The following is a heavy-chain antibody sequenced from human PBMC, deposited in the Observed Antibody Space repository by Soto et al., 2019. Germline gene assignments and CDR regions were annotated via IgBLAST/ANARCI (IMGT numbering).Heavy chain of an antibody. V-gene: IGHV3-11*01. J-gene: IGHJ6*02. CDR3: ARDQEGSGSHWLGYNYYAMDV. CDR2: IGSVGTTT. CDR1: GFTITDYY. D-gene: IGHD3-10*01. Sequence: GGSLRLSCGASGFTITDYYMSWIRQVPGKGLEWVSHIGSVGTTTYYADSVKGRFSISMDNAKNSLYLQMNSLRAEDTAVYYCARDQEGSGSHWLGYNYYAMDVWGQGTTVTVSS.